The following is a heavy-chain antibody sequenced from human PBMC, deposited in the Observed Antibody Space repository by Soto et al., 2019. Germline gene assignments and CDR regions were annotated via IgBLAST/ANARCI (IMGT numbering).Heavy chain of an antibody. Sequence: PSETLSLTCTVSGGSISSGGYYWSWIRQHPGKGLECIGYIYYSGTAYYNPPLKSRVTMSIDTSKNQFSLRLSSVTAADTAVYYCARAPDDSWWYFDLWGRGSLVTVSS. V-gene: IGHV4-31*03. CDR2: IYYSGTA. CDR1: GGSISSGGYY. J-gene: IGHJ2*01. D-gene: IGHD4-4*01. CDR3: ARAPDDSWWYFDL.